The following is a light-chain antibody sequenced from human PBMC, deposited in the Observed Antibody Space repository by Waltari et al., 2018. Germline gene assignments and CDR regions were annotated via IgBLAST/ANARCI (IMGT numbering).Light chain of an antibody. CDR1: ALPRKY. CDR3: YSTDGGGTHNGV. J-gene: IGLJ3*02. CDR2: EDT. Sequence: SYELTQPPSVSVSPGQTARITCSGSALPRKYAFWYQQKSGQAPFLVIYEDTKRPPGIPERFSGSTSGTTNTLTIIGAQVEDDADYYCYSTDGGGTHNGVFGGGTKLTVL. V-gene: IGLV3-10*01.